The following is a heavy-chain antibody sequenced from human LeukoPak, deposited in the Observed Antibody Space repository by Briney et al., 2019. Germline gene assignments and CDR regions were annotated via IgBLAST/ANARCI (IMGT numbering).Heavy chain of an antibody. V-gene: IGHV1-2*02. CDR2: INPNSGGT. CDR1: GYTFTGYY. J-gene: IGHJ4*02. D-gene: IGHD5-24*01. CDR3: ARADSCRIGSY. Sequence: GASVKVSCKASGYTFTGYYMHWVRQAPGQGLEWMGWINPNSGGTNSAQKFSGRVPLTRDTSISRTYLELSRLRSDDTAVYYCARADSCRIGSYWGQGTLVTVSS.